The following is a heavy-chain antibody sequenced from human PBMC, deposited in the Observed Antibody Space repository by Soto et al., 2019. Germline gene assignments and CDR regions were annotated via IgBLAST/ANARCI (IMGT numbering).Heavy chain of an antibody. CDR1: GFTFSSYG. V-gene: IGHV3-30*18. J-gene: IGHJ3*02. CDR2: ISYDGSNK. D-gene: IGHD3-3*01. CDR3: AKGGTILGVVIIGGDAFDI. Sequence: QVQLVESGGGVVQPGRSLRLSCAASGFTFSSYGMHWVRQAPGKGLEWVAVISYDGSNKYYADSVKGRFTISRENSKNTLYLQMNSLRAEATAVDYCAKGGTILGVVIIGGDAFDIWGQGTMVTVSS.